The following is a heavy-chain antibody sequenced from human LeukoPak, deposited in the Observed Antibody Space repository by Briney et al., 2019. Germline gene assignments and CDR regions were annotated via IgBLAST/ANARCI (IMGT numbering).Heavy chain of an antibody. D-gene: IGHD5-18*01. CDR3: ARSGYSYGSRGKINWFDP. J-gene: IGHJ5*02. CDR2: IYYSGST. CDR1: GGSISSYY. V-gene: IGHV4-59*01. Sequence: PSETLSLTCTVSGGSISSYYWSWIRQPPGKGLEWIGYIYYSGSTNYNPSLKSRVTISVDTSKNQFSLKLSSVTAADTAVYYCARSGYSYGSRGKINWFDPWGQGTLVTVSS.